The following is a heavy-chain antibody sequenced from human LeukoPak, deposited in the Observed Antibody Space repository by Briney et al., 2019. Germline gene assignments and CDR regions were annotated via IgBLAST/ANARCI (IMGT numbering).Heavy chain of an antibody. V-gene: IGHV3-7*04. D-gene: IGHD1-1*01. CDR3: ARGDDFSGDH. CDR1: GFTFSNFW. J-gene: IGHJ4*02. Sequence: GGSLRLSCAVSGFTFSNFWMSWVRQAPGRGLEWVANIHPEGNEKYHVESVKGRFTISRDNTKDLLFLQMNGLRVGDTAVYYCARGDDFSGDHWGQGTLVTVSS. CDR2: IHPEGNEK.